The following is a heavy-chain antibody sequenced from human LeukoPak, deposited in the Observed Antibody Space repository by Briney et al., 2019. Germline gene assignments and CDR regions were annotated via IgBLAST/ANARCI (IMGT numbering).Heavy chain of an antibody. J-gene: IGHJ4*02. CDR1: GGSFSGYY. CDR2: INHSGST. V-gene: IGHV4-34*01. D-gene: IGHD3-16*02. Sequence: PSETLSLTCAVYGGSFSGYYWSWIRQPPGKGLEWIGEINHSGSTNYNPSLKSRVTISVDTSKNQFSLKLSSVTAADTAVYYCARGFKGVIPYYFDYWGQGTLVTVSS. CDR3: ARGFKGVIPYYFDY.